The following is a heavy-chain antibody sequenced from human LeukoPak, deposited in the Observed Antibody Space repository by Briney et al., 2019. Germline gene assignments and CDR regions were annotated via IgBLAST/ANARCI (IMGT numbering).Heavy chain of an antibody. D-gene: IGHD2-15*01. J-gene: IGHJ5*02. Sequence: ASVKVSCKAPGYTFTNYGITWVRQAPGQGLEWMGWISAYNGNTNYAQKLQGRVTMTTDTSTSTAYMELRSLTSDDTAVYYCARVVVATVSWFDPWGQGTRVTVSS. CDR2: ISAYNGNT. CDR3: ARVVVATVSWFDP. CDR1: GYTFTNYG. V-gene: IGHV1-18*01.